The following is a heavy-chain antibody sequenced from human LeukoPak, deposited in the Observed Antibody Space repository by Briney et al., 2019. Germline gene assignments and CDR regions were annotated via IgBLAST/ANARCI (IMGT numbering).Heavy chain of an antibody. J-gene: IGHJ4*02. Sequence: PGGSLRLSCAASGFTFSSYSMNWVRQAPGKGLEWVSSISSSSYIYYADSVKGRFTISRDNAKNSLYLQMNSLRAEDTAVYYCARFRATITYGASDYWGQGTLVTVSS. CDR1: GFTFSSYS. V-gene: IGHV3-21*01. CDR3: ARFRATITYGASDY. D-gene: IGHD5-12*01. CDR2: ISSSSYI.